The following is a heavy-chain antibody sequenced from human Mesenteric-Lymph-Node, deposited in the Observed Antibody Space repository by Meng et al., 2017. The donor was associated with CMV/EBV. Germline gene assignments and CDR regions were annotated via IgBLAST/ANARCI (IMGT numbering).Heavy chain of an antibody. CDR1: GFTFSEHH. Sequence: GESLKISCAASGFTFSEHHMDWVRQAPGKGLEWVGRTRNKADSYTTEYAASVTGRFTISRDDSKNSLYLQMNSLKTEDTAVYYCVRGYCSSTSCYRKPLDYWGQGTLVTVSS. CDR3: VRGYCSSTSCYRKPLDY. J-gene: IGHJ4*02. V-gene: IGHV3-72*01. CDR2: TRNKADSYTT. D-gene: IGHD2-2*02.